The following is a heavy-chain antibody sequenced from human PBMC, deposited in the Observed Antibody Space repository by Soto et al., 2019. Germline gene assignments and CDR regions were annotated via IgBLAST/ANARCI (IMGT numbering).Heavy chain of an antibody. V-gene: IGHV3-74*01. CDR2: INSGGSRT. CDR1: GFTFSDHW. Sequence: EVQLAESGGVLVQPGGSLRLSCVASGFTFSDHWMHWVRQAPGKGLVWVSRINSGGSRTNYADSVKGRFTISRDNAKNTLYLEMNSLSLADTAVYYCARGNCSGDTCFFGGTHWGRGTLVTVSS. J-gene: IGHJ4*02. D-gene: IGHD2-21*02. CDR3: ARGNCSGDTCFFGGTH.